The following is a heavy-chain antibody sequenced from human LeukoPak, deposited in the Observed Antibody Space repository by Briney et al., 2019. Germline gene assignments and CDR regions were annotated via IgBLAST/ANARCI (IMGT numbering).Heavy chain of an antibody. D-gene: IGHD3-3*01. V-gene: IGHV1-2*02. CDR2: INPNSGGT. CDR3: ARMSGYYSLSDY. Sequence: EASVKVSCKASGYTFTGYYMHWVRQAPGQGLEWMGWINPNSGGTNYAQKFQGRVTMTRDTSISTAYMELSSLRSEDTAVYYCARMSGYYSLSDYWGQGTLVTVSS. J-gene: IGHJ4*02. CDR1: GYTFTGYY.